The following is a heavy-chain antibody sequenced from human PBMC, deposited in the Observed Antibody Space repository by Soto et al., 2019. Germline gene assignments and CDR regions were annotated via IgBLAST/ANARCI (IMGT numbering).Heavy chain of an antibody. J-gene: IGHJ4*02. CDR1: GFTFSSYG. CDR3: AKAIAAAGKRGEVYFDY. Sequence: QVQLVESGGGVVQPGRSLRLSCAASGFTFSSYGMHWVRQAPGKGLEWVAVISYDGSSKYYADSVKGRFTISRDNSKNTLYLQMNSLRAEDTAVYYCAKAIAAAGKRGEVYFDYWGQGTLVTVSS. CDR2: ISYDGSSK. D-gene: IGHD6-13*01. V-gene: IGHV3-30*18.